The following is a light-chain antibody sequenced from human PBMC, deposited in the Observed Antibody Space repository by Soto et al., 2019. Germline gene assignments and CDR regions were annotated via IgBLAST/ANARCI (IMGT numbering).Light chain of an antibody. CDR2: GAS. J-gene: IGKJ1*01. V-gene: IGKV3-15*01. Sequence: EMVMTQSPATLSVSPGERATLSCRAIQSVSSKLGWYQEKPGQAPRLLIYGASARATGIPARFSGSGSGTEFTLTISSLQSEDFAVYYCQQYNKWPWTFGQGTKVDI. CDR3: QQYNKWPWT. CDR1: QSVSSK.